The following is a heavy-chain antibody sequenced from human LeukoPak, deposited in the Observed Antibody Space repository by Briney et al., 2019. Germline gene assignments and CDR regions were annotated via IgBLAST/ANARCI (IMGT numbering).Heavy chain of an antibody. Sequence: TGESLKLSCEGSGYSFTSYWTGWVRQMHGIGLECMGIIYPGDSDTRYSPSFQGQVTISADKSISTAYLQWSSLKASDTAMYYCARDGGSSHYYDYYMDVWGKGTTVTVSS. CDR2: IYPGDSDT. V-gene: IGHV5-51*01. J-gene: IGHJ6*03. CDR1: GYSFTSYW. CDR3: ARDGGSSHYYDYYMDV. D-gene: IGHD6-6*01.